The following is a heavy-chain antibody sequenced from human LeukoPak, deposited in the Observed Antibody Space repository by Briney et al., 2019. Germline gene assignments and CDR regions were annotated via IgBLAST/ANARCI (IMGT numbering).Heavy chain of an antibody. V-gene: IGHV4-34*01. CDR3: ARAEDIVSSNYFDC. CDR2: INHSGST. D-gene: IGHD2-15*01. Sequence: KSSETLSLTCAVYGGSFSGYYWSWIRQPPGKGLEWIGEINHSGSTNYNPSLKSRVTISVDTSKNQFSLKLSSVTAADTAVYYCARAEDIVSSNYFDCWGQGTLVTVSS. J-gene: IGHJ4*02. CDR1: GGSFSGYY.